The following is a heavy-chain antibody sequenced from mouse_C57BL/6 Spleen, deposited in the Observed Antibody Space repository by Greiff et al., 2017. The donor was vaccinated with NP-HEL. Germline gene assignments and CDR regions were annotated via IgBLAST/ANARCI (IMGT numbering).Heavy chain of an antibody. Sequence: EVQRVESGGGLVQPGGSLSLSCAASGFTFTDYYMSWVRQPPGKALEWLGFIRNKANGYTTEFSASVKGRFTISRDNSQSILYLQMNALRAEDSATYYCARAGPFDYWGQGTTLTVSS. V-gene: IGHV7-3*01. D-gene: IGHD4-1*01. CDR2: IRNKANGYTT. CDR3: ARAGPFDY. CDR1: GFTFTDYY. J-gene: IGHJ2*01.